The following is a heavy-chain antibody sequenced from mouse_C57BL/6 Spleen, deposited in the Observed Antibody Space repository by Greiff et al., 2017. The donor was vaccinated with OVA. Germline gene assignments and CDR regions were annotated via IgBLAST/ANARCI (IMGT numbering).Heavy chain of an antibody. CDR3: ARMGPGFDY. D-gene: IGHD4-1*01. CDR2: INPGSGGT. CDR1: GYAFTNYL. V-gene: IGHV1-54*01. J-gene: IGHJ2*01. Sequence: QVQLKQSGAELVRPGTSVKVSCKASGYAFTNYLIEWVKQRPGQGLEWIGVINPGSGGTNYNEKFKGKATLTADKSSSTAYMQLSSLTSEDSAVYFCARMGPGFDYWGQGTTLTVSS.